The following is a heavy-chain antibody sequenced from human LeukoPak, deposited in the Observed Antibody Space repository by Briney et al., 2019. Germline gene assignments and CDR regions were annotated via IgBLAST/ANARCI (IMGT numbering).Heavy chain of an antibody. J-gene: IGHJ3*02. CDR2: ISPRGDIT. Sequence: GGSLRLSCAASGFSFRSHGMDWVRQAPGKGLEWVSGISPRGDITYYKDSVRGRFTISRDNSKNTLYLQMNSLRAEDTAVYYCAKPARTDAFDIWGQGTMITVSS. CDR3: AKPARTDAFDI. CDR1: GFSFRSHG. D-gene: IGHD1-14*01. V-gene: IGHV3-23*01.